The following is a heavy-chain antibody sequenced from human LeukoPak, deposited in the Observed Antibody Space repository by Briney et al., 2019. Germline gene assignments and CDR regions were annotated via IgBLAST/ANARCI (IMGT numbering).Heavy chain of an antibody. J-gene: IGHJ4*02. D-gene: IGHD7-27*01. CDR3: AKGTYWGSARDTYFDY. Sequence: PGGSLRLSCAASGFTFSSYAMSWVRQAPGKGLEWVSAISGSGGSTYYADSVKGRFTISRDNSKNTLYLQMNSLRAEDTAVYYCAKGTYWGSARDTYFDYWGQGTLVTVSS. CDR2: ISGSGGST. CDR1: GFTFSSYA. V-gene: IGHV3-23*01.